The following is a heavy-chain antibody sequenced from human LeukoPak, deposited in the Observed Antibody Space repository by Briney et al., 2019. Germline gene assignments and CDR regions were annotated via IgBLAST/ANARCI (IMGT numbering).Heavy chain of an antibody. J-gene: IGHJ4*02. V-gene: IGHV1-69*04. D-gene: IGHD6-13*01. CDR1: GGTFSRYA. Sequence: ASVKVSCKAFGGTFSRYAISWVRQAPGQGLEWMGRIIPIVGIVNYAQKFQGRVTIIADKSTTTAYMELSSLRFEDTAVYYCARGEAAAGTWIYRGQGTLVTVSS. CDR3: ARGEAAAGTWIY. CDR2: IIPIVGIV.